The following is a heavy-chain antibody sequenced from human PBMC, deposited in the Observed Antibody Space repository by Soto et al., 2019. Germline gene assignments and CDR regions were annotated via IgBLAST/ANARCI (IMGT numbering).Heavy chain of an antibody. CDR2: ISYDGSNK. V-gene: IGHV3-30-3*01. CDR3: AMFSVAKLYYYYYGMDV. CDR1: GFTFSSYA. J-gene: IGHJ6*02. Sequence: GGSLRLSCAASGFTFSSYAMHWVRQAPGKGLEWVAVISYDGSNKYYADSVKGRFTISRDNSKNTLYLQMNSLRAEDTAVYYCAMFSVAKLYYYYYGMDVWGQGTTVTVSS. D-gene: IGHD6-19*01.